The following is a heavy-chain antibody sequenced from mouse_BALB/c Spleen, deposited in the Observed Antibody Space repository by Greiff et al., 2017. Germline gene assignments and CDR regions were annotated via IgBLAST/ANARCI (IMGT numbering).Heavy chain of an antibody. CDR2: IWAGGST. D-gene: IGHD2-1*01. V-gene: IGHV2-9*02. CDR1: GFSLTSYG. J-gene: IGHJ2*01. CDR3: AREGLLYGNYLYYFDY. Sequence: VHLVESGPGLVAPSQSLSITCTVSGFSLTSYGVHWVRQPPGKGLEWLGVIWAGGSTNYNSALMSRLSISKDNSKSQVFLKMNSLQTDDTAMYYCAREGLLYGNYLYYFDYWGQGTTLTVSS.